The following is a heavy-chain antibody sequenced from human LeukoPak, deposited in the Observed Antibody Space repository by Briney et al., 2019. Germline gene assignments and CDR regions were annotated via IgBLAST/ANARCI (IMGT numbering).Heavy chain of an antibody. V-gene: IGHV4-59*08. CDR1: GGSISSHY. J-gene: IGHJ4*02. CDR3: ARHQLRGLLDDN. CDR2: IYFSGTT. Sequence: SETLSLTCTVSGGSISSHYWSWIRQPPGKGLEWIGCIYFSGTTNYNPSLESRVTISVDTSKSQFSLKLRSVTAADTAVYYCARHQLRGLLDDNWGQGTLVTVSS. D-gene: IGHD3-10*01.